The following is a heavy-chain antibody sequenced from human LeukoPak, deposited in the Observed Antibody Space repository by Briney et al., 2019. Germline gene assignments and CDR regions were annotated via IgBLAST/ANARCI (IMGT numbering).Heavy chain of an antibody. Sequence: GRSLRLSCAASRFTFSSYAMHWVRQAPGKGLEWVAVMSYDESNRYYADSVKGRFTISRDNSKNTLYLQMHSLRAEDTAVYYCARKEACGCDCYAYGMDVWGQGTTVTVSS. V-gene: IGHV3-30-3*01. CDR1: RFTFSSYA. D-gene: IGHD2-21*02. CDR3: ARKEACGCDCYAYGMDV. CDR2: MSYDESNR. J-gene: IGHJ6*02.